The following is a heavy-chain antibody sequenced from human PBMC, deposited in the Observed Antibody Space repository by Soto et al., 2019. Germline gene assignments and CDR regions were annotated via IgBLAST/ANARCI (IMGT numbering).Heavy chain of an antibody. D-gene: IGHD1-26*01. CDR3: AKDVLAVGTTDS. Sequence: VQLVESGGGVVQPGRSLRLSCAASGFTFSSYGMHWVRQAPGRGLEWVAVISYDGSNKYYADSVKGRFTISRDNSKNTLYLQMNSLRAEDTAVYFCAKDVLAVGTTDSWGQGTLVTVSS. CDR2: ISYDGSNK. CDR1: GFTFSSYG. V-gene: IGHV3-30*18. J-gene: IGHJ4*02.